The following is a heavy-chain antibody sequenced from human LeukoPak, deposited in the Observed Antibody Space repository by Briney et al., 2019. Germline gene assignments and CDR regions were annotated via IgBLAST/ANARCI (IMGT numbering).Heavy chain of an antibody. Sequence: PSETLSLTCTVSGGSVSSGSYYWSWIRQPPGKGLEWIEYIYYSGSTNYNPSLKSRVTISVDTSKNRFSLKLSSVTAADTAVYYCARYSSSWYDDAFDIWGQGTMVTVSS. J-gene: IGHJ3*02. CDR2: IYYSGST. CDR1: GGSVSSGSYY. V-gene: IGHV4-61*01. CDR3: ARYSSSWYDDAFDI. D-gene: IGHD6-13*01.